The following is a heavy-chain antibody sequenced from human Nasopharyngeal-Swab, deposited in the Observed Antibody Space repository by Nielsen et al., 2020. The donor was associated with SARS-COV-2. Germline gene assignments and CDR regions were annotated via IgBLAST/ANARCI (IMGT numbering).Heavy chain of an antibody. CDR3: AREIAIFGCMDV. D-gene: IGHD3-3*01. Sequence: GGSLRLSCAASGFTFSSYEMNWVRQAPGKGLEWVSYISSSGSTIYYADSVKGRFTISRDNAKNSLYLQMNSLRAEDTAVYYCAREIAIFGCMDVWGQGTTVTVSS. J-gene: IGHJ6*02. V-gene: IGHV3-48*03. CDR1: GFTFSSYE. CDR2: ISSSGSTI.